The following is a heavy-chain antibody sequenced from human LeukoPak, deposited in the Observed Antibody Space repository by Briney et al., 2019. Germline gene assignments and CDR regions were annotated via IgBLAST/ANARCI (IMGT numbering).Heavy chain of an antibody. CDR2: ISAHNGNT. CDR1: GYTFTNYG. Sequence: GASVKVSCKASGYTFTNYGISWVRQAPGQGLEWMAWISAHNGNTDCAQKFQGRVTVTADTSTNTAYMELKSLRSDDTAMYYCARTGCSAGSCYSQTVKFDSWGQGTLVTVSS. D-gene: IGHD2-15*01. CDR3: ARTGCSAGSCYSQTVKFDS. V-gene: IGHV1-18*01. J-gene: IGHJ4*02.